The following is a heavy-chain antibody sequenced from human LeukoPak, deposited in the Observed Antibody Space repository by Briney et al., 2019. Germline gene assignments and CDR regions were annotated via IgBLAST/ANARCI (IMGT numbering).Heavy chain of an antibody. CDR2: IYYSGST. D-gene: IGHD5-24*01. Sequence: NPSETLSLTCTVSGGSTSSSSYYWSWIRQPPGKGLEWIGYIYYSGSTNYNPSLKSRVTISVDTSKNQFSLKLSSVTAADTAVYYCARDSGGYKPRGGFDYWGQGTLVTVSS. V-gene: IGHV4-61*01. CDR3: ARDSGGYKPRGGFDY. CDR1: GGSTSSSSYY. J-gene: IGHJ4*02.